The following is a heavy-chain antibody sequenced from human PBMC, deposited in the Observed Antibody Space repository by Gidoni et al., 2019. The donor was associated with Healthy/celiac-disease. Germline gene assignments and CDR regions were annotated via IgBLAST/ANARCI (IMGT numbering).Heavy chain of an antibody. D-gene: IGHD5-18*01. CDR1: GFTFTSSA. V-gene: IGHV1-58*02. J-gene: IGHJ4*02. CDR2: IVVGSGNT. Sequence: QMQLVQSGPEVKKPGTSVKVSCKASGFTFTSSAMQWVRQARGQRLEWIGWIVVGSGNTNYAQKFQERVTITRDMSTSTAYMELSSLRSEDTAVYYCAVGDTAMLGEEPVGGFDYWGQGTLVTVSS. CDR3: AVGDTAMLGEEPVGGFDY.